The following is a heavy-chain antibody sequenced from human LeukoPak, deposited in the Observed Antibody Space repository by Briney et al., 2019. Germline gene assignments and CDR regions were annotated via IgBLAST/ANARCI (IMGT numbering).Heavy chain of an antibody. V-gene: IGHV3-11*06. J-gene: IGHJ5*02. D-gene: IGHD4-23*01. CDR1: GFTFSDYY. CDR2: ISSSSSYT. CDR3: ARVLTVVTPRGWFDP. Sequence: KPGGSLRLSCAASGFTFSDYYMSWIRQAPGKGLEWVSYISSSSSYTNYADSVKGRFTISRDNAKNSLYLQMNSLRAEDTAVYYCARVLTVVTPRGWFDPWGQEPLVTVSS.